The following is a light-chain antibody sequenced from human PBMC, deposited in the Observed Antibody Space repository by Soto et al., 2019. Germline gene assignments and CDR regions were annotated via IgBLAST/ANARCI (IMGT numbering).Light chain of an antibody. V-gene: IGKV3-11*01. J-gene: IGKJ3*01. CDR1: QRVSSY. CDR3: QQRSNWPPIFT. CDR2: DAS. Sequence: EIVLTQSPATLSLSPGERATLSCRASQRVSSYLAWYQQKPGQAPRLLIYDASNRATGIPARFSGSGSGTDFTLTITSLEPEDFAVYYCQQRSNWPPIFTFGPGTKVDFK.